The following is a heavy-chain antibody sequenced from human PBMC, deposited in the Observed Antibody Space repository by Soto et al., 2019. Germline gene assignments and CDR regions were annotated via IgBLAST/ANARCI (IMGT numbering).Heavy chain of an antibody. CDR3: ATYYYDSSGYYDAFDI. J-gene: IGHJ3*02. D-gene: IGHD3-22*01. Sequence: ASVKVSCKVSGYTLTELSMHWVRQAPGKGLEWMGGFDPEDGETIYAQKFQGRVTMTEDTSTDTAYMELSSLRSEDTAVYYCATYYYDSSGYYDAFDIWGQGTMVTVSS. CDR2: FDPEDGET. V-gene: IGHV1-24*01. CDR1: GYTLTELS.